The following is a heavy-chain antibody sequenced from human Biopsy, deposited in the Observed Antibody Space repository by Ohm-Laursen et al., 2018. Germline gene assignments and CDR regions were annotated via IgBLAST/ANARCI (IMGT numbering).Heavy chain of an antibody. CDR3: TRGGYYYDSLAYYYWFDP. CDR2: INAKTGDT. D-gene: IGHD3-22*01. J-gene: IGHJ5*02. Sequence: GASVKVSCKASGYTFTGYHVHWVRQAPGQGLEWMGWINAKTGDTNYAQKFQGRVTMTRGTPISTAYVDLSSLRSDDTAVYYCTRGGYYYDSLAYYYWFDPWGQGTLVTVSS. V-gene: IGHV1-2*02. CDR1: GYTFTGYH.